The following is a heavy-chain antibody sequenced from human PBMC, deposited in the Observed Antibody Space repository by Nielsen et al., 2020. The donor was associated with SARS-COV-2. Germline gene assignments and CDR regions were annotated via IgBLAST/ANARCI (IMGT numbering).Heavy chain of an antibody. J-gene: IGHJ4*02. CDR3: ARVEQLYDYFDY. CDR1: GYTFTSYG. D-gene: IGHD5/OR15-5a*01. Sequence: ASVKVSCKASGYTFTSYGIRWVRQAPGQGLEWMGWISAYNGNTNYAQKLQGRVTMTEDTSTDTAYMELSSLRSEDTAVYYCARVEQLYDYFDYWGQGTLVTVSS. V-gene: IGHV1-18*01. CDR2: ISAYNGNT.